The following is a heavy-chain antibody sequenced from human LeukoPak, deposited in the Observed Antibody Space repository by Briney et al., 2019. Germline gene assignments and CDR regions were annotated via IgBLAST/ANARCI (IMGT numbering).Heavy chain of an antibody. V-gene: IGHV3-23*01. Sequence: GGSLRLSCAASGFTFSSYAMSWVRQAPAKGLEGVSGGSASGGSTYYADSVKGRFTISRDSSKNTLFLQMNSLRVDDTAVYYCAKDRGASCFNIFDYWGQGTLVTVSS. CDR1: GFTFSSYA. CDR3: AKDRGASCFNIFDY. D-gene: IGHD2-2*01. J-gene: IGHJ4*02. CDR2: GSASGGST.